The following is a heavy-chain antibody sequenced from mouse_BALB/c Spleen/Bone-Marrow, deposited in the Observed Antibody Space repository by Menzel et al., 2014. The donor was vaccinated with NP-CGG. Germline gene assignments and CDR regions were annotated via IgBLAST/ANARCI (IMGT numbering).Heavy chain of an antibody. J-gene: IGHJ1*01. Sequence: EVQGVESGAELVKPGASVKLSCTASGLNIKDTYLHWVKQRPEQGLDWIGRIDPAIFTKYDPKFQGKATITADTSSNTVCLHLSSLTSEDTAVDYCASYRYGWYFDVWGAGTTVTVSS. CDR3: ASYRYGWYFDV. CDR1: GLNIKDTY. V-gene: IGHV14-3*02. D-gene: IGHD2-14*01. CDR2: IDPAIFT.